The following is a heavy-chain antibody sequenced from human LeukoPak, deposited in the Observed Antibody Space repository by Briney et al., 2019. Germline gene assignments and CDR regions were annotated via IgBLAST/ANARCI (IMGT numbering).Heavy chain of an antibody. CDR1: GGSISSYY. CDR3: ASWGLTGFDY. Sequence: TSETLSLTCTVSGGSISSYYWSWIRQPPGKGLEWIGYIYYSGSTNYNPSLKSRVTISVDTSKNQFSLRLSYVTAADTAVYYCASWGLTGFDYWGQGTLVTVSS. CDR2: IYYSGST. V-gene: IGHV4-59*01. J-gene: IGHJ4*02. D-gene: IGHD3-9*01.